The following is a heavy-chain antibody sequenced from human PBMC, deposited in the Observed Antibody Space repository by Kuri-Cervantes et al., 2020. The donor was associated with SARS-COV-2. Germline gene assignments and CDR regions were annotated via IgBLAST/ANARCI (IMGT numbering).Heavy chain of an antibody. D-gene: IGHD2-8*02. CDR1: GGSFSGYY. Sequence: ESLKISCAVDGGSFSGYYWSWNCQPPGKGLEWIGEINHRGSTNYTPSLKSRVTISVDTSNNQFSLALRSVTATDTAIYYCARHYVESGADWFDPWGQGTLVTVSS. CDR3: ARHYVESGADWFDP. CDR2: INHRGST. V-gene: IGHV4-34*01. J-gene: IGHJ5*02.